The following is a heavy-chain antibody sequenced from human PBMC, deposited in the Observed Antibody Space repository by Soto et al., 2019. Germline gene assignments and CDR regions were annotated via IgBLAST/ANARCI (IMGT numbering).Heavy chain of an antibody. Sequence: SLRLSCEASEFTFSNYGMHWVRQAPGKGLEWVALIWFDGSNQYYADSVKGRFIISRDNSQNTLYLRMSSLRVEDTGVYYCARGGSYTSGRSYNWLDPWGQGTLVTVSS. D-gene: IGHD6-19*01. CDR3: ARGGSYTSGRSYNWLDP. J-gene: IGHJ5*02. CDR2: IWFDGSNQ. CDR1: EFTFSNYG. V-gene: IGHV3-33*01.